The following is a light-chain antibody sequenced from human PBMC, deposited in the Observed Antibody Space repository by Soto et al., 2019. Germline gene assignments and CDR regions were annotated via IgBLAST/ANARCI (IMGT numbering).Light chain of an antibody. CDR3: QQRSNWPHT. V-gene: IGKV3-11*01. J-gene: IGKJ2*01. CDR2: DAS. Sequence: EIVLTQSPATLSLSPGERATLSCRASQTVSSYLAWYQQRPGQAPRLLIYDASNRATGIPARFSGSGAGTDFTLTISSLEPEDFAVYYCQQRSNWPHTFGQGTKLEIK. CDR1: QTVSSY.